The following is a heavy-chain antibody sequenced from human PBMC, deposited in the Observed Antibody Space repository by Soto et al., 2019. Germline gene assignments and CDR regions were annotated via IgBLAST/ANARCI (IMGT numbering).Heavy chain of an antibody. CDR1: GYTFTSYG. J-gene: IGHJ6*04. CDR3: ARDPVPRPSAARRMDV. Sequence: QVQLVQSGAEVKKPGASVKVSCKASGYTFTSYGISWVRQAPGQGLEWMGWISAYNGNTNYAQKLQGRVTITTDTSTSTAYMELRGLRSDDTAVYYCARDPVPRPSAARRMDVWGKGTTVTVSS. CDR2: ISAYNGNT. V-gene: IGHV1-18*01. D-gene: IGHD6-6*01.